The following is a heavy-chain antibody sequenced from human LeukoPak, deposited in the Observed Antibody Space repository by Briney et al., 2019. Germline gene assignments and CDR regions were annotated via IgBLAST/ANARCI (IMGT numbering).Heavy chain of an antibody. D-gene: IGHD4-23*01. J-gene: IGHJ5*02. Sequence: PSETLSLTCTVSGGSISSYYWSWIRQPAGKGLEWIGRIYTSGSTNYNPSLKSRVTMSVDTSKNQFSLKLSSVTAADTAVYYCARPLVVTSPFDWFDPWGQGTLVTVSS. CDR3: ARPLVVTSPFDWFDP. CDR1: GGSISSYY. V-gene: IGHV4-4*07. CDR2: IYTSGST.